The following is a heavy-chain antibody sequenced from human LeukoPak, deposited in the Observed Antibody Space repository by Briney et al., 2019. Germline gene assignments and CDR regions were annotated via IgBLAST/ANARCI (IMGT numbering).Heavy chain of an antibody. D-gene: IGHD6-13*01. CDR1: GFTFSSYS. J-gene: IGHJ3*02. Sequence: GGSLRLSCAASGFTFSSYSMNWVRQAPGKGLEWVSSISSSSSYIYYADSVKGRFTTSRDNAKNSLYLQMNSLRAEDTAVYYCATPYSQQLSAFDIWGQGTMVTVSS. CDR3: ATPYSQQLSAFDI. V-gene: IGHV3-21*01. CDR2: ISSSSSYI.